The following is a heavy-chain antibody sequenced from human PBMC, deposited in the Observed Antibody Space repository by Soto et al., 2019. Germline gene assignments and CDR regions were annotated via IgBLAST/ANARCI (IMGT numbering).Heavy chain of an antibody. Sequence: QVQLQQWGAGLLKPSETLSLTCAVNGDSFGYYYWTWVRQTPGKGLEWIGEINHSGRTKYNPTLKSRVTLSRDTSTTQFSLRLTSVTAADPAVYYCARWDYDFRDAFDIWGPGTMVTVSS. J-gene: IGHJ3*02. CDR2: INHSGRT. V-gene: IGHV4-34*01. D-gene: IGHD3-3*01. CDR1: GDSFGYYY. CDR3: ARWDYDFRDAFDI.